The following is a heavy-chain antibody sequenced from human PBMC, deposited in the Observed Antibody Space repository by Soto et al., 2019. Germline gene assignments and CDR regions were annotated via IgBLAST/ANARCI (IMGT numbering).Heavy chain of an antibody. CDR3: VRDVLRT. V-gene: IGHV4-61*08. Sequence: SETLSLTCSVSGGSVTSGGYHWNWIRQSPGKGLEWIGYMYYTGTTNYNPSLRSRVSISIDTSKNQFSLKLTSVTAADTAIYYCVRDVLRTWGQGTLVTLSS. CDR2: MYYTGTT. CDR1: GGSVTSGGYH. J-gene: IGHJ4*02.